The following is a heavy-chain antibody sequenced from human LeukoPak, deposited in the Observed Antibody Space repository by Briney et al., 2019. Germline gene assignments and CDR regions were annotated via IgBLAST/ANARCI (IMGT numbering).Heavy chain of an antibody. D-gene: IGHD4-17*01. V-gene: IGHV3-21*01. CDR2: ISSSSSSI. J-gene: IGHJ4*02. Sequence: GGSLRLSCAASGFTFSNYWMTWVRQAPGEGLECVSSISSSSSSIYYADSVKGRFTISRDNAKNSLFLQMNSLRAEDTAVYYCARLLNDYGDYVFDYWGQGTLVTVSS. CDR3: ARLLNDYGDYVFDY. CDR1: GFTFSNYW.